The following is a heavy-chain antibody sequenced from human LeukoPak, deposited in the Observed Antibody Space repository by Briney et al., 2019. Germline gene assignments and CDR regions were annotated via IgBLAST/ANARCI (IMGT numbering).Heavy chain of an antibody. CDR3: AKERVTQQPDY. CDR2: ISFDESKQ. J-gene: IGHJ4*02. V-gene: IGHV3-30*18. D-gene: IGHD1/OR15-1a*01. CDR1: GFTFSSYG. Sequence: GGSLRLSCAASGFTFSSYGTHWVRQAPGKGLEWVAVISFDESKQYYADSVNGRFTISRDNSKSTLYLQMNSLRAEDTAVYYCAKERVTQQPDYWGQGTLVIVSS.